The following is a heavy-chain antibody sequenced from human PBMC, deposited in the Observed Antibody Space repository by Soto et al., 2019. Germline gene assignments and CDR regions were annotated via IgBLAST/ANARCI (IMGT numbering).Heavy chain of an antibody. V-gene: IGHV3-74*01. CDR3: ARETHDRGPLVSQFGY. D-gene: IGHD3-9*01. Sequence: GGSLRLSCAASGFTFSSYWMHWVRQAPGKGLVWVSHINSDGSSTSYADSVKGRFTISRDNAKNTLYLQMNSLRAEDTAVYYCARETHDRGPLVSQFGYWGQGTLVTVSS. CDR2: INSDGSST. CDR1: GFTFSSYW. J-gene: IGHJ4*02.